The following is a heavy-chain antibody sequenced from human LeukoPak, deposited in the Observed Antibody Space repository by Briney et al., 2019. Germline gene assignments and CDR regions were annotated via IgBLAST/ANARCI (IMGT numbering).Heavy chain of an antibody. D-gene: IGHD5-24*01. Sequence: PSETLSLTCAVYGGSFSGYYWSWIRQPPGKGLEWIGEINHSGSTNYNPSLKSRVTISVDTSKNQFSLKLSSVTAADTAVYCCARGWNWLQPFDYWGQGTLVTVSS. V-gene: IGHV4-34*01. CDR2: INHSGST. CDR3: ARGWNWLQPFDY. J-gene: IGHJ4*02. CDR1: GGSFSGYY.